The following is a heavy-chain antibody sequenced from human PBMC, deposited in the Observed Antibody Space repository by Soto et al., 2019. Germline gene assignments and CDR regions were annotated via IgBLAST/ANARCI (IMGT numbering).Heavy chain of an antibody. J-gene: IGHJ6*02. CDR3: ARDPKFENDGAYYYSGLDV. CDR1: AGSSSSGPNY. Sequence: KSSETLSLTCTLSAGSSSSGPNYWSWIRQHPGKGREWIGYIYYTGTTYYCPSLKRRVMMSLDTTTNQFYLKLSSVTAADTTVDYCARDPKFENDGAYYYSGLDVWGPGTTV. CDR2: IYYTGTT. V-gene: IGHV4-31*03. D-gene: IGHD1-1*01.